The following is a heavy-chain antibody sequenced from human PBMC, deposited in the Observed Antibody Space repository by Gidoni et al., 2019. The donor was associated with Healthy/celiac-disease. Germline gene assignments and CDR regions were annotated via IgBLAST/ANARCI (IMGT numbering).Heavy chain of an antibody. D-gene: IGHD6-6*01. CDR1: GFTFSRYC. Sequence: QVQLVESGGGGVQPGRSMRLSCAASGFTFSRYCMHWVRQAPGKGLELVAVIWYDGSNKYYAASVKGRFTISRDNSKNTLYLQMNSLRAEDTAVYYCARDAGSGQLPMDYWGQGTLVTVSS. V-gene: IGHV3-33*01. CDR2: IWYDGSNK. J-gene: IGHJ4*02. CDR3: ARDAGSGQLPMDY.